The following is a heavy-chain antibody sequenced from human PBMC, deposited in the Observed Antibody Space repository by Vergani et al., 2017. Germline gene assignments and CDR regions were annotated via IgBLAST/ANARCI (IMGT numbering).Heavy chain of an antibody. CDR3: SSLNGSVSLG. J-gene: IGHJ4*02. Sequence: QLQLQESGPGLVKPSETLSLTCTVSGGSISSSSYYWGWIRQPPGKGLQWIGSIYYSGSTYYNPSLKSRVIISVDTSKNQFSLKLSSVTAADTAVYYCSSLNGSVSLGWGQGTVVTVSS. D-gene: IGHD3-10*01. CDR1: GGSISSSSYY. V-gene: IGHV4-39*01. CDR2: IYYSGST.